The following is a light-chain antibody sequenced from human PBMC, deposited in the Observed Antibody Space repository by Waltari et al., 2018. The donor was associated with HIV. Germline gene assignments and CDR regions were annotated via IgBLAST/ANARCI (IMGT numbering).Light chain of an antibody. CDR2: GAS. Sequence: EIVLTQSPGTLSFSPGERATLSCKASQTVSSSYLTWYQQKPGQAPRLLVYGASSRATGIPDRFSASGSGTDFTLTISRLEPEDFAVYYCQHYASSLLTFGGGTKVEIK. CDR3: QHYASSLLT. V-gene: IGKV3-20*01. CDR1: QTVSSSY. J-gene: IGKJ4*01.